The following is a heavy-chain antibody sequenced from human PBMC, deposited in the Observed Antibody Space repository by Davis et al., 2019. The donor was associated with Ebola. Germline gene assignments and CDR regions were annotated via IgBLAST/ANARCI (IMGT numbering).Heavy chain of an antibody. D-gene: IGHD3-16*01. Sequence: GESLKISCAVSGFTVSSNQLTWVRQAPGKGLEWVSVIYTGGGTDYADSVKGRFTISRDYSKNTLHLQMNSLRVEDTAVYYCARNIGDLGLVEFWGQGALVTVSS. CDR3: ARNIGDLGLVEF. CDR2: IYTGGGT. CDR1: GFTVSSNQ. J-gene: IGHJ4*02. V-gene: IGHV3-53*01.